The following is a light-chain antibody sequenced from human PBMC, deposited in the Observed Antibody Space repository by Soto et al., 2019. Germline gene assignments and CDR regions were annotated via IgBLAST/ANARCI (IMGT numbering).Light chain of an antibody. CDR2: LNSDGSH. V-gene: IGLV4-69*01. CDR1: SGHSSYA. J-gene: IGLJ2*01. CDR3: QTWGTGIGV. Sequence: QPVLTQSPSASASLGASVKLTCTLSSGHSSYAIAWHQQQPEKGPRYLMKLNSDGSHNKGDGIPDRFSGSSSGAERYLTISSLQSEYEADYYCQTWGTGIGVFGGGTKLTVL.